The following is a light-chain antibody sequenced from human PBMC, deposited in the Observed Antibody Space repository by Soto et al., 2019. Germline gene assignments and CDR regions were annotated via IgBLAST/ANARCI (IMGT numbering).Light chain of an antibody. V-gene: IGKV3-20*01. CDR3: QQYGGSVPMYT. CDR1: QSVSSSY. Sequence: EIVLTQSPGTLSLSPGERATLSCRASQSVSSSYLAWYQQKPGQAPRLLIYGASSRATGIPDRFSGSGSGTDFTLTISRLEPEDFAVYYCQQYGGSVPMYTFGQGTKLEIK. J-gene: IGKJ2*01. CDR2: GAS.